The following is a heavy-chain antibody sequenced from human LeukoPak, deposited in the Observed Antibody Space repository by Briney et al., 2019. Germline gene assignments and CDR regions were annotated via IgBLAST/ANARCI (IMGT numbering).Heavy chain of an antibody. V-gene: IGHV3-7*01. J-gene: IGHJ4*02. CDR1: GFTFSNYW. CDR2: IKRDGSEK. D-gene: IGHD6-6*01. Sequence: GGSLRLSCAASGFTFSNYWMTWVRQAPGKGLEWVANIKRDGSEKYYADSVKGRFTIPRDNAKNSLYLQMNSLRAEDTAVYYCAREDSSKVYYFDYWGQGTLVTVSS. CDR3: AREDSSKVYYFDY.